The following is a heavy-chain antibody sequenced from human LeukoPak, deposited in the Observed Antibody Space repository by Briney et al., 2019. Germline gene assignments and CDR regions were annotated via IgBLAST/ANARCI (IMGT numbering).Heavy chain of an antibody. CDR2: IYYSGTT. CDR1: GGSISSSPYY. V-gene: IGHV4-39*07. J-gene: IGHJ3*01. Sequence: SETLSLTCTVSGGSISSSPYYWGWIRQPPGKGLEWIGSIYYSGTTHYSPSLESRVTISVDTSKNQFSLKLRSVTAADTAVYYCARISSSNWYNERGAFDVWGQGTMVTVSS. D-gene: IGHD6-13*01. CDR3: ARISSSNWYNERGAFDV.